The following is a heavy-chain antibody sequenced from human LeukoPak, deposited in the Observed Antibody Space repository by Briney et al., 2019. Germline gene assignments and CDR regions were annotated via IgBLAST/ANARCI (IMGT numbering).Heavy chain of an antibody. V-gene: IGHV3-21*01. CDR2: ISSSSSYI. J-gene: IGHJ4*02. D-gene: IGHD2-2*01. CDR3: ARARDSSTSNHR. Sequence: ETLSLTCTVSGGFISSTSYYWGWIRQPPGKGLEWVSSISSSSSYIYYADSVKGRFTISRDNAKNSLYLQMNSLRAEDTAVYYCARARDSSTSNHRWGQGTLVTVSS. CDR1: GGFISSTS.